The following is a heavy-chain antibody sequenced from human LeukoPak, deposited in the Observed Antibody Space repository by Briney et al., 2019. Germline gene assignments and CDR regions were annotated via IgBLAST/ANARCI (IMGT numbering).Heavy chain of an antibody. V-gene: IGHV3-9*01. CDR2: ISWNSGSI. Sequence: SLRLSCAASGFTFDDYAMHWVRQAPGKGLEGVTGISWNSGSIGYADSVKGRFTISRDNAKTSLYLQMNSLRADDTALYYCAKGPRMTNLNNWFDPWGQGTLVTVSS. CDR3: AKGPRMTNLNNWFDP. J-gene: IGHJ5*02. CDR1: GFTFDDYA.